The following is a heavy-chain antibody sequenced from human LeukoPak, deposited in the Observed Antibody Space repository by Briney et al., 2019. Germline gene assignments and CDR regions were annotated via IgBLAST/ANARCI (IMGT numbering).Heavy chain of an antibody. J-gene: IGHJ4*02. V-gene: IGHV4-4*02. CDR1: GGSISSSNW. CDR2: IYYSGST. Sequence: PSETLSLTCAVSGGSISSSNWRSWVRQPPGKGLEWIGYIYYSGSTNYNPSLKSRVTISVDTSKNQFSLKLSSVTAADTAVYYCARVRRGYSYGLDYWGQGTLVTVSS. D-gene: IGHD5-18*01. CDR3: ARVRRGYSYGLDY.